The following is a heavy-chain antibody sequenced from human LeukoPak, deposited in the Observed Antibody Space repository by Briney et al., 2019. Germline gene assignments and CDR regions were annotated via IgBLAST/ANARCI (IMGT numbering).Heavy chain of an antibody. CDR1: GGTSSSYA. CDR3: ASTPSKYSSGWYHY. D-gene: IGHD6-19*01. J-gene: IGHJ4*02. CDR2: IIPILGIA. V-gene: IGHV1-69*04. Sequence: SVKVSCKASGGTSSSYAISWVRQAPGQGLEWMGRIIPILGIANYAQKFQGRVTITADKSTSTAYMELSGLRSEDTAVYYCASTPSKYSSGWYHYWGQGTLVTVSS.